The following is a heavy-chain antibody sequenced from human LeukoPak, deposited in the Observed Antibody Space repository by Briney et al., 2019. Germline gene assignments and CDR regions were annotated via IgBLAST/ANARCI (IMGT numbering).Heavy chain of an antibody. J-gene: IGHJ5*02. CDR1: GGSISSSSYY. CDR3: AGRRVRYFDWPP. V-gene: IGHV4-39*01. Sequence: NPSETLSLTCTLSGGSISSSSYYWGWIRQPPGKGLEWIGCIYYSGSPSYNPSLKSRVPISVDPSKNQFSIKLRSVPAADPAVSYWAGRRVRYFDWPPWAQGTRVSVSS. D-gene: IGHD3-9*01. CDR2: IYYSGSP.